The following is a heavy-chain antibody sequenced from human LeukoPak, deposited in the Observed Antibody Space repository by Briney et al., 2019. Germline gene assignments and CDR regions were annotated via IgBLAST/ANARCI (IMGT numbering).Heavy chain of an antibody. CDR2: IKHDGSEK. CDR3: ATDRGWRTSGYYLYYFEY. V-gene: IGHV3-7*01. D-gene: IGHD3-3*01. J-gene: IGHJ4*02. CDR1: GFTFSNYG. Sequence: PGGSLRLSCAASGFTFSNYGMHWVRQAPGKGLEWVASIKHDGSEKYYVDSVRGRFTISRDNTMNSLYLQMSSLRAEDTAVYYCATDRGWRTSGYYLYYFEYWGQGTLVTYSS.